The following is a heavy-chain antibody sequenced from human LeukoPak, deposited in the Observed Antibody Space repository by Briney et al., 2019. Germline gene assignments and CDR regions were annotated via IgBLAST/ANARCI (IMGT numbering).Heavy chain of an antibody. V-gene: IGHV3-66*02. CDR1: GFTASNNY. CDR2: IYSGGNT. CDR3: AGRRVLDAYY. J-gene: IGHJ4*02. Sequence: GGSLRLSCAASGFTASNNYMSWVRQAPAKGLEWVSVIYSGGNTSSVESEKGRFTISRNNYNTTLLLQMNRLRAEETAVYYCAGRRVLDAYYWGQGILVTVSS. D-gene: IGHD2-8*01.